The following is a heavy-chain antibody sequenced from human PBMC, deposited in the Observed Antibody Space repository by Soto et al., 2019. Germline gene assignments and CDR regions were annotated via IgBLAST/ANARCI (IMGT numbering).Heavy chain of an antibody. Sequence: QITLKESGPTLVKPTQTLTLTCTFSGFSLSTSGVGVGWIRQPPGKALEWLALIYWNDDKRYSPSLKSRLTITKDTPKNQVVLTMTNMDPVDTATYYCAHIPRGATRAAQGWFDPWGQGTLVTVSS. V-gene: IGHV2-5*01. CDR1: GFSLSTSGVG. D-gene: IGHD6-6*01. CDR2: IYWNDDK. J-gene: IGHJ5*02. CDR3: AHIPRGATRAAQGWFDP.